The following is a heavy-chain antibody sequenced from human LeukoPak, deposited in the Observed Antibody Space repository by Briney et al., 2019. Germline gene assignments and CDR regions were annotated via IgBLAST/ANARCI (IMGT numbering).Heavy chain of an antibody. J-gene: IGHJ4*02. CDR3: ARVGTVLRYFDWLLREYYFDY. V-gene: IGHV1-2*02. CDR1: GYTFTGYY. Sequence: ASVKVSCKASGYTFTGYYMHWVRQAPGQGLEWMGWINPNSGGTNYAQKFQGRVTMTRDTSISTAYMELSRLRSDDTAVYYCARVGTVLRYFDWLLREYYFDYWGQGTLVTVSS. D-gene: IGHD3-9*01. CDR2: INPNSGGT.